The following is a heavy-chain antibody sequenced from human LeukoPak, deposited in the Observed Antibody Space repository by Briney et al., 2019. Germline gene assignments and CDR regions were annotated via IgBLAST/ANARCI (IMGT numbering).Heavy chain of an antibody. CDR3: ARGDGWTREYFDY. CDR2: IRYDGSNK. V-gene: IGHV3-30*02. J-gene: IGHJ4*02. D-gene: IGHD5-24*01. CDR1: GFTFANYG. Sequence: GGSLRLSCAASGFTFANYGMHWVRQAPGKGLEWVAFIRYDGSNKYYPDSVKGRFTISRDNSKNTLYLQMNSLRAEDTAVYYCARGDGWTREYFDYWGQGTLVTVSS.